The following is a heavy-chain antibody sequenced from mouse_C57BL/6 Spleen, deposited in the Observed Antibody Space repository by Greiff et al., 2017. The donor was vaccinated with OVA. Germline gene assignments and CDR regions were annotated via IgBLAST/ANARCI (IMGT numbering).Heavy chain of an antibody. CDR3: ARILYSNYGDFDV. Sequence: QVQLQESGAELVKPGASVKISCKASGYAFSSYWMNWVKQRPGKGLEWIGRIYPGDGDTNYNEKFKGKATLTADKSSSTAYMQLSSLTSEDSAVYYCARILYSNYGDFDVWGTGTTVTVSS. V-gene: IGHV1-80*01. CDR2: IYPGDGDT. J-gene: IGHJ1*03. CDR1: GYAFSSYW. D-gene: IGHD2-5*01.